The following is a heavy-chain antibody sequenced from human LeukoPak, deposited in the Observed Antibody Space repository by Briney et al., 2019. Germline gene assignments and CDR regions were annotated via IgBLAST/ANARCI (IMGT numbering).Heavy chain of an antibody. CDR3: ARDHGSGSYYNRWFDP. Sequence: ASVKVSCKASGYTFTSYGISWVRQAPGQGLEWMGWISAYNGNTNYAQKLQGRVTMTTDTSTSTAYMELGSLRSDDTAVYYCARDHGSGSYYNRWFDPWGQGTLVTVSS. V-gene: IGHV1-18*01. D-gene: IGHD3-10*01. CDR2: ISAYNGNT. J-gene: IGHJ5*02. CDR1: GYTFTSYG.